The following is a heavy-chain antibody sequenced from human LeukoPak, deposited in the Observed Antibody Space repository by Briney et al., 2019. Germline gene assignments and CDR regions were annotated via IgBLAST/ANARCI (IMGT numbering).Heavy chain of an antibody. D-gene: IGHD1-26*01. V-gene: IGHV1-2*02. J-gene: IGHJ4*02. Sequence: GASVKVSCKTSGYTFTGYYMHWVRQAPGQGLEWMGWINPNSGGTNYAQKFQGRVTMTRDTSISTAYMELSSLRSEDTAVYYCARGPLYSGSYIYYFDYWGQGTLVTVSS. CDR1: GYTFTGYY. CDR3: ARGPLYSGSYIYYFDY. CDR2: INPNSGGT.